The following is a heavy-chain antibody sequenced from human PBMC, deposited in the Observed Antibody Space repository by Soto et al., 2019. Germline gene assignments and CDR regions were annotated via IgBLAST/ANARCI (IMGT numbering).Heavy chain of an antibody. CDR3: ARDQRRITIFGVVPTPGMDV. V-gene: IGHV1-2*04. Sequence: ASVNVSCKTSGYGITGYYMHWVRQAPGQGLEWMGWINPNSGGTNYAQKFQGWVTMTRDTSISTAYMELSRLRSDDTAVYYCARDQRRITIFGVVPTPGMDVWGQGTTVTVSS. CDR2: INPNSGGT. D-gene: IGHD3-3*01. J-gene: IGHJ6*02. CDR1: GYGITGYY.